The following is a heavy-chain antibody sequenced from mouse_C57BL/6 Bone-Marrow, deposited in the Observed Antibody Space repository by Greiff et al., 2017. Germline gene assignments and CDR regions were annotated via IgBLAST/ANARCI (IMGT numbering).Heavy chain of an antibody. Sequence: VQLQQSGAELVKPGASVKLSCTASGFNINDYYMHWVKQRTEQGLEWIGRIDPEDGDTKYAPKFQGKATITADTSSNTAYLQLSSLTSEDTAVYYCASHYDYDVGFAYWGQGTLVTVSA. V-gene: IGHV14-2*01. J-gene: IGHJ3*01. D-gene: IGHD2-4*01. CDR3: ASHYDYDVGFAY. CDR2: IDPEDGDT. CDR1: GFNINDYY.